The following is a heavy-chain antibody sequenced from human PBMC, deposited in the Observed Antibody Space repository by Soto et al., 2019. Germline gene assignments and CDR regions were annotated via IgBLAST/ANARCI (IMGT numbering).Heavy chain of an antibody. V-gene: IGHV3-15*01. Sequence: EGCRRLSYSTSGFTSNHAYMSWVRQAPGKGLEWVGRIKSKTDGGATDYAAPVKGRFTISRDDSKNTLYLQMNSLKIEDTAVYYCTTSRLGSCSSTSCLTYWGQGTLVTVSS. D-gene: IGHD2-2*01. CDR1: GFTSNHAY. CDR3: TTSRLGSCSSTSCLTY. CDR2: IKSKTDGGAT. J-gene: IGHJ4*02.